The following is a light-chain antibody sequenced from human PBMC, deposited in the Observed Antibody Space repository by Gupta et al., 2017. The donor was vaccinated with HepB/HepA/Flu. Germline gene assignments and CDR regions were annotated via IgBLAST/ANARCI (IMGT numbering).Light chain of an antibody. CDR1: KLGDKY. CDR2: QDN. V-gene: IGLV3-1*01. Sequence: SSELTQPPSVSVSPGQTASVTCSGDKLGDKYAYWYQQKPGQSPLLVIYQDNKRPSWIPARFSGSNSGNTATLTISGTQAMDEADYYCQAWDSNTVIFGGGTKLTVL. J-gene: IGLJ2*01. CDR3: QAWDSNTVI.